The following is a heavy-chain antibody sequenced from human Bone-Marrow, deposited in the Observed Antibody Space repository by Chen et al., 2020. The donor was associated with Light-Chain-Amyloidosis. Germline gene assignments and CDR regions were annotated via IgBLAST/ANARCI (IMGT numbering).Heavy chain of an antibody. CDR3: ARRRDGYNFDY. V-gene: IGHV5-51*01. CDR1: GYTFPNYW. CDR2: IYPDDSDA. J-gene: IGHJ4*02. D-gene: IGHD5-12*01. Sequence: EVQLEQSGPEVKKPGESLMISCKGSGYTFPNYWICWVRQMPGKGLEWMGVIYPDDSDARYSPSFEGQVTISADKSITTAYLQWRSLKASDTAMYYCARRRDGYNFDYWGQGTLVTVSS.